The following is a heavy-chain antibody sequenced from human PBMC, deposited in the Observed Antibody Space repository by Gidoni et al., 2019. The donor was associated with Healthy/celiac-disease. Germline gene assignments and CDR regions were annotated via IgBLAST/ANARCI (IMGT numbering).Heavy chain of an antibody. Sequence: EVQLLESGGGLVQPGGSLRLSCAASGFTFSSYAMSWVRQAPGKGLEWVSAMSGSGGSTYYADSVKGRFTISRENSKNTLYLQMNSLRAEDTAVYYCAKPPVIIQQLAPSYYYYGMDVWGQGTTVTVSS. D-gene: IGHD3-3*01. V-gene: IGHV3-23*01. CDR3: AKPPVIIQQLAPSYYYYGMDV. CDR1: GFTFSSYA. J-gene: IGHJ6*02. CDR2: MSGSGGST.